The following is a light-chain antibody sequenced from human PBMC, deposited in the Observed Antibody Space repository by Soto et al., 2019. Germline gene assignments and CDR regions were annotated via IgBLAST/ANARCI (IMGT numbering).Light chain of an antibody. J-gene: IGKJ1*01. CDR2: GAS. V-gene: IGKV3-20*01. Sequence: EIVLPQSPATLSLSPGERATLSCRASQSVSSYLAWYQQKPGQAPRLLIYGASNRATGIPDRFSGSGSGTDFTLTISRLEPEDFAVYYCQQYGSSGTFGQGTKVDI. CDR3: QQYGSSGT. CDR1: QSVSSY.